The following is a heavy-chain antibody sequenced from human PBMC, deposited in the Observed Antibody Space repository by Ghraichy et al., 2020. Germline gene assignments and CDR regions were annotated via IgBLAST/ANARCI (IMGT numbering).Heavy chain of an antibody. D-gene: IGHD4-17*01. CDR3: ARRANYGLRYYYYMDV. V-gene: IGHV1-69*13. J-gene: IGHJ6*03. CDR2: IIPIFGTA. Sequence: SVKVSCQASGGTFSSYAISWVRQAPGQGLEWMGGIIPIFGTANYAQKFQGRVTITADESTSTAYMELSSLRSEDTAVYYCARRANYGLRYYYYMDVWGKGTTVTVSS. CDR1: GGTFSSYA.